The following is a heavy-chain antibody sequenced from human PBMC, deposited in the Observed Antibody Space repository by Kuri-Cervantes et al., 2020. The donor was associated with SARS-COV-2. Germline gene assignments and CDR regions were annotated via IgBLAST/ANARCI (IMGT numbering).Heavy chain of an antibody. V-gene: IGHV3-21*01. CDR2: ISSSSYI. Sequence: GESLKISCAASGFTFSSYSMNWVRQAPGKGLEWVSSISSSSYIYYADSVKGRFTISRDNAKNSLYLEMNSLRAEDTAVYYCARDGGYCTLTTCYSYWYFDLWGRGTLVTVSS. J-gene: IGHJ2*01. CDR3: ARDGGYCTLTTCYSYWYFDL. CDR1: GFTFSSYS. D-gene: IGHD2-2*01.